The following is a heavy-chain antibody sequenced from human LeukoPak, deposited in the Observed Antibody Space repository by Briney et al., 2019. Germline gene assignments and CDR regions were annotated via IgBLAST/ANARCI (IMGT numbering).Heavy chain of an antibody. D-gene: IGHD3-10*01. CDR2: IIPIFGTA. V-gene: IGHV1-69*01. CDR1: GGAFSSYA. CDR3: ARETGSGEYGMDV. J-gene: IGHJ6*04. Sequence: SVKVSCKASGGAFSSYAISWVRQAPGQGLEWMGGIIPIFGTANYAQKFQGRVTITADESTSTAYMELSSLRSEDTAVYYCARETGSGEYGMDVWGKGTTVTVSS.